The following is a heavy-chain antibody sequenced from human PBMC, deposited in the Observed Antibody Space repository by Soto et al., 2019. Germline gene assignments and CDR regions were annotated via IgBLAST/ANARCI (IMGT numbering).Heavy chain of an antibody. CDR1: YGSLSVSNVF. Sequence: SETLSLTCTVSYGSLSVSNVFWGWVRQPPGKGLEWIGNIDYSGTAYFNPSLGTRVTFPVYTSKNQFSLTLYSVTAADTAVYYCARTTGRHLDFWGQGILVTVSS. D-gene: IGHD4-4*01. CDR3: ARTTGRHLDF. J-gene: IGHJ4*02. CDR2: IDYSGTA. V-gene: IGHV4-39*01.